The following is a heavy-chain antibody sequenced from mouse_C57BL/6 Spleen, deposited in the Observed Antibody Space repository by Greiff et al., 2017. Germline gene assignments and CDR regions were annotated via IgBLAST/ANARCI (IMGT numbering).Heavy chain of an antibody. CDR2: ISGGGSYT. CDR3: ARPGDDACYAMDY. J-gene: IGHJ4*01. Sequence: DVKLVESGGDLLKPGGSLKLSCAASGFTFSSYGMSWVRQTPDNRLEWVATISGGGSYTYYPDSVKGRFTISRDNAKNTLYLQMSSLKSEDTAMYYCARPGDDACYAMDYGGEGTSVTVSS. CDR1: GFTFSSYG. V-gene: IGHV5-6*02.